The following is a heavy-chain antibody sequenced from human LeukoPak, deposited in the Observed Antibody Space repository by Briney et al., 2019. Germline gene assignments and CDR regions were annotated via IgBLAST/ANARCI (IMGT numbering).Heavy chain of an antibody. CDR2: IRYDGSNK. CDR3: AKPTIFGVVTPDY. CDR1: GFTFSSYG. J-gene: IGHJ4*02. D-gene: IGHD3-3*01. Sequence: GGSLRLSCAASGFTFSSYGMHWVRQAPGKGLEWVAFIRYDGSNKYYADSVKGRFTIYRDNSKNTLYLQMNSLRAEDTAVYYCAKPTIFGVVTPDYWGQGTLVTVSS. V-gene: IGHV3-30*02.